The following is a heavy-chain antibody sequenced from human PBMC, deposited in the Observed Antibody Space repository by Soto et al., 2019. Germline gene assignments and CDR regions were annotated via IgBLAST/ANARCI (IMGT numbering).Heavy chain of an antibody. CDR1: GGSISSYY. Sequence: PSETLSLTCSVSGGSISSYYWSWIRQPPGKGLEWIAYIYYSGTSYNPSLKSRVSISLETSKNQFSLKLSSVTAADTAVYYFARTYDGSGPNSGGYGFDIWGQGTMVTVSS. V-gene: IGHV4-59*01. D-gene: IGHD3-22*01. CDR3: ARTYDGSGPNSGGYGFDI. J-gene: IGHJ3*02. CDR2: IYYSGT.